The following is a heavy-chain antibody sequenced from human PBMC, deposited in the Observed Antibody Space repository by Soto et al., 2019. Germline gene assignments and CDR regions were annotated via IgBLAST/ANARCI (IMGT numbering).Heavy chain of an antibody. V-gene: IGHV3-33*01. Sequence: PGGSLRLSCAASGFNFATYGMNWVRQAPGKGLEWVAVIWYDGSDRYHADSVKGRFTISRDNSKNTLYLQVNSLRVEDTAVYYCVRGANDYGDYYFDYWGQGTLVTVSS. CDR3: VRGANDYGDYYFDY. CDR2: IWYDGSDR. CDR1: GFNFATYG. D-gene: IGHD4-17*01. J-gene: IGHJ4*02.